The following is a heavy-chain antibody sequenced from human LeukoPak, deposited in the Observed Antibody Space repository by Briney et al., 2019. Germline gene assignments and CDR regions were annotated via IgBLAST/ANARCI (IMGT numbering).Heavy chain of an antibody. Sequence: GGSLRLSCAASEFTFSSYEINWVRQAPGKGLDWVSYISSSGTTIYYADSVKGRFTISRDNAKNTLYLQMNSLRAEDTAVYYCARDQGDYFDYWGQGTLVTVSS. CDR1: EFTFSSYE. J-gene: IGHJ4*02. CDR3: ARDQGDYFDY. V-gene: IGHV3-48*03. CDR2: ISSSGTTI.